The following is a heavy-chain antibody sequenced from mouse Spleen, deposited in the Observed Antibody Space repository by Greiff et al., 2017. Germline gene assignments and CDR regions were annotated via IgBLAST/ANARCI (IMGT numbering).Heavy chain of an antibody. CDR1: GFPFSSYT. CDR3: ARGDYWSSSPYYAMDY. J-gene: IGHJ4*01. Sequence: EVKLMESGGGLVKPGGSLKLSCAASGFPFSSYTMSWVRQTPEKRLEWVATISGGGGNTYYPDSVKGRFTISRDNAKNTLYLQMSSLRSEDTALYYCARGDYWSSSPYYAMDYWGQGTSVTVSS. D-gene: IGHD1-1*01. CDR2: ISGGGGNT. V-gene: IGHV5-9*01.